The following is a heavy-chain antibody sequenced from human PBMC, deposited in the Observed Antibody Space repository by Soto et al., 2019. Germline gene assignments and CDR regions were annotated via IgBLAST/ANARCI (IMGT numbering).Heavy chain of an antibody. D-gene: IGHD2-2*01. V-gene: IGHV3-23*01. Sequence: TGGSLRLSCAASGFTFSSYAMSWVRQAPGKGLEWVSAISGSGGSTYYADSVKGRFTISRDNSKNTLYLQMNSLRAEDTAVYYCAKDRGYCSSTSCYYMDVWGKGTTVTVSS. J-gene: IGHJ6*03. CDR3: AKDRGYCSSTSCYYMDV. CDR1: GFTFSSYA. CDR2: ISGSGGST.